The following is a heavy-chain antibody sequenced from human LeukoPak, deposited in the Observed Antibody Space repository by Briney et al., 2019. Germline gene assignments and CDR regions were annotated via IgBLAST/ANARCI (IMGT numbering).Heavy chain of an antibody. J-gene: IGHJ4*02. CDR1: GFTFSNYA. V-gene: IGHV3-23*01. Sequence: PGGSLRLSCAAPGFTFSNYAMSWVRQAPGKGLEWVSAISGSGGTTYYVDSVKGRLTISRDNSKNTLYLQMNSLRAEDTAVYSCAKDHRPYYYDTYGPFDFWGQGTLVTVSS. CDR3: AKDHRPYYYDTYGPFDF. D-gene: IGHD3-22*01. CDR2: ISGSGGTT.